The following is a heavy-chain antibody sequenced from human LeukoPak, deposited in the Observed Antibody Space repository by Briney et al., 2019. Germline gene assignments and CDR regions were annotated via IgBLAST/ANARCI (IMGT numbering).Heavy chain of an antibody. CDR2: ISSSSSYI. Sequence: GGSLRLSCAASGFTFSSYSMNWVRQAPGKGLEWVSSISSSSSYIYYADSVKGRFTISRDNAKNSLYLQMNSLRAEDTAVYYCARDGHCSGGSCYSGLTHYYYMDVWGKGTTVTISS. J-gene: IGHJ6*03. D-gene: IGHD2-15*01. CDR3: ARDGHCSGGSCYSGLTHYYYMDV. CDR1: GFTFSSYS. V-gene: IGHV3-21*01.